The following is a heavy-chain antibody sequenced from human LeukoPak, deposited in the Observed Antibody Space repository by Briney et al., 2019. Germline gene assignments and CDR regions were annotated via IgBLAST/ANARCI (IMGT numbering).Heavy chain of an antibody. V-gene: IGHV1-24*01. CDR1: GYTHTELS. CDR3: ATGYLVTAGLMDV. Sequence: ASVKVSCKVSGYTHTELSMFWVRQAPGKGLEWMGSFDPEDGKTVYAQKFQGRVTMTEDTSTDTAYMELSSLRSEDTAVYYCATGYLVTAGLMDVWGQGTTVTVSS. J-gene: IGHJ6*02. D-gene: IGHD6-13*01. CDR2: FDPEDGKT.